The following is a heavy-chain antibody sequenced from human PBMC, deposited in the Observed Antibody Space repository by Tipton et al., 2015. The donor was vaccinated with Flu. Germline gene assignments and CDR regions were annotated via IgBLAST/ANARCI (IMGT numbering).Heavy chain of an antibody. D-gene: IGHD3-16*01. CDR1: GFSISNRW. J-gene: IGHJ3*02. V-gene: IGHV3-7*01. Sequence: AVSGFSISNRWMDWVRQAPGKGLEWVANIKADGSEKQYVDSVKGRFTIARDNAKNSLYLQMNSLRVEDTAVYYCASENRGDYDSWGQGTKVTVSS. CDR2: IKADGSEK. CDR3: ASENRGDYDS.